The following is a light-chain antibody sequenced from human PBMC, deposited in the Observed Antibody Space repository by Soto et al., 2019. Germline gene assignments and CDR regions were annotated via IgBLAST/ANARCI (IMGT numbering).Light chain of an antibody. J-gene: IGKJ1*01. CDR2: DAS. Sequence: DIQITQPPSTLSASMGDGVTITCRASQSISSWLAWYQQKPGKAPKLLIYDASSLESGVPSRFSGSGSGTEFTLTISSLQPDDFATYYCQQYNSYPWTFGQGTKVDIK. V-gene: IGKV1-5*01. CDR1: QSISSW. CDR3: QQYNSYPWT.